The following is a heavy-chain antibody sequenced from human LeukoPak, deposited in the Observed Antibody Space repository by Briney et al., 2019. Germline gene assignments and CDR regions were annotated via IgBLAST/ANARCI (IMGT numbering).Heavy chain of an antibody. CDR3: ARESVGADDY. CDR2: IWYDGSNK. D-gene: IGHD1-26*01. V-gene: IGHV3-33*01. J-gene: IGHJ4*02. CDR1: GFTFSSYG. Sequence: PGRSLRLSCAASGFTFSSYGMHWVRQAPGKGLEWVAVIWYDGSNKYYADSVKGRFTISRDDSKSTLFLQMNSLRAEDTAVYYCARESVGADDYWGEGTLVTVSS.